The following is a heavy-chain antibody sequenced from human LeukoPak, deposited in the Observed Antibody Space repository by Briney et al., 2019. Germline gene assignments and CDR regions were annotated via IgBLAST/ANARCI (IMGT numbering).Heavy chain of an antibody. J-gene: IGHJ5*02. Sequence: SETLSLTCTVSGGSISSYYWSWIRQTPGKGLEWIGYIYYSGSTNYNPSLKSRVTISVDTSKNQFSLKLSSVTAADTAVYYCARVAAAGFYNWFDPWGQGTLVTVSS. CDR1: GGSISSYY. CDR3: ARVAAAGFYNWFDP. CDR2: IYYSGST. D-gene: IGHD6-13*01. V-gene: IGHV4-59*01.